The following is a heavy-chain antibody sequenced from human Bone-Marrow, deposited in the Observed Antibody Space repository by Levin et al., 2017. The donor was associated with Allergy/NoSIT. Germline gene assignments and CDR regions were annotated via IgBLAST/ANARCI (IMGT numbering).Heavy chain of an antibody. CDR3: ARHEGGGGWYNDPYWFDP. Sequence: NSSETLSLTCTVSGGSVTHSGYYWGWIRQTPGKGLEWIGSIFYSGNTHYNPSLKSRVNIFVDTSKNQFFLTMSSVTAADTAIYYCARHEGGGGWYNDPYWFDPWGQGTLVTVSS. V-gene: IGHV4-39*01. D-gene: IGHD6-19*01. CDR2: IFYSGNT. J-gene: IGHJ5*02. CDR1: GGSVTHSGYY.